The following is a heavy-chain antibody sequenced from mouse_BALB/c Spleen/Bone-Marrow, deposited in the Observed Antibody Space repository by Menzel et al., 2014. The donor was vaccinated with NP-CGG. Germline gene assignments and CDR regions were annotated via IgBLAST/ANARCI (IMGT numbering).Heavy chain of an antibody. CDR3: ARDGYDDY. V-gene: IGHV7-3*02. J-gene: IGHJ2*01. CDR1: GFTFTDYY. D-gene: IGHD2-2*01. CDR2: IRNKANGYTT. Sequence: EVQLVESGGGLVQPGGSLRLSCATSGFTFTDYYMSWVRQPPGKALEWLGFIRNKANGYTTEYSASVKGRFTISRDNSQSILYLQMNTLGAEDSATYYCARDGYDDYWGQGTTLTVSS.